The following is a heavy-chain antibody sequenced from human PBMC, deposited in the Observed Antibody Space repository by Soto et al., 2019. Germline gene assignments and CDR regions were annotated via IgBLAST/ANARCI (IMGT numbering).Heavy chain of an antibody. D-gene: IGHD5-12*01. CDR1: GFTFSSYA. J-gene: IGHJ4*02. CDR3: ARGSNGYHFDY. V-gene: IGHV3-64*01. CDR2: IVSNGGST. Sequence: EVQLVESGGDLVQPGGSLRLSCAASGFTFSSYAMHCVRQAPGKGLEYVSAIVSNGGSTSYANSVKGRFTISRDNSKNTLYLQMGSLRAEDMAVYFCARGSNGYHFDYWGQGTLVTVSS.